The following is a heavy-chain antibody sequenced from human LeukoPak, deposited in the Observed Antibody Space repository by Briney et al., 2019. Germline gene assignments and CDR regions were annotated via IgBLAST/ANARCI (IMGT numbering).Heavy chain of an antibody. D-gene: IGHD3-22*01. CDR1: GGTFSSYA. Sequence: SVTVSCTASGGTFSSYAISWVRQAPGQGLEWMGGIIPIFGTANYAQKFQGRVTITADESTSTAYMELSSLRSEDTAVYYCARKTYYYDSSGYSPGYYFDYWGQGTLVTVSS. CDR3: ARKTYYYDSSGYSPGYYFDY. J-gene: IGHJ4*02. CDR2: IIPIFGTA. V-gene: IGHV1-69*13.